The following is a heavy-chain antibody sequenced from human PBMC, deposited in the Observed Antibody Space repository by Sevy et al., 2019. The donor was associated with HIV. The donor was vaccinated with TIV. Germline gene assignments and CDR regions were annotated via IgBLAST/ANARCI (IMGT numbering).Heavy chain of an antibody. CDR2: MSYNGNKK. V-gene: IGHV3-30*04. J-gene: IGHJ6*02. CDR3: AREAVRIGGVIVSYGMDF. Sequence: GGSLRLSCATSGFSFSRSPMHWVRQAPGKGLEWVAVMSYNGNKKYNEDSVKGRFTISRDDPKNTLYLQMNSLRVEDTAVYYCAREAVRIGGVIVSYGMDFWGQGTTVTVSS. CDR1: GFSFSRSP. D-gene: IGHD3-16*02.